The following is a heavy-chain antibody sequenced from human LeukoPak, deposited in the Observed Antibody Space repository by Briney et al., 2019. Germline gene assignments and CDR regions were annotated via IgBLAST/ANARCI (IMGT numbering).Heavy chain of an antibody. CDR3: ARDRAPYSSSWWGYDP. D-gene: IGHD6-13*01. Sequence: PGGSLRLSCAASGFTFSSYWMSWVRQAPGTGLEWVANIKQDGSEKYYVDSVKGRFTISRDNAKNSLYLQMNSLRAEDTAVYYCARDRAPYSSSWWGYDPWGQGTLVTVSS. CDR2: IKQDGSEK. J-gene: IGHJ5*02. CDR1: GFTFSSYW. V-gene: IGHV3-7*01.